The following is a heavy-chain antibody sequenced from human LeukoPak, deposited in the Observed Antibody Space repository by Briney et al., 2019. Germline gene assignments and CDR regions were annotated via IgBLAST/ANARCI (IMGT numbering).Heavy chain of an antibody. V-gene: IGHV4-34*01. J-gene: IGHJ4*02. CDR3: AGVRVVVIDY. D-gene: IGHD3-22*01. Sequence: SETLSLTCAVYGGSFSGYYWSWIRQPPGKGLEWIGSIYYSGSTYYNPSLKSRVTISVDTSKNQFSLKLSSVTAADTAVYYCAGVRVVVIDYWGQGTLVTVSS. CDR1: GGSFSGYY. CDR2: IYYSGST.